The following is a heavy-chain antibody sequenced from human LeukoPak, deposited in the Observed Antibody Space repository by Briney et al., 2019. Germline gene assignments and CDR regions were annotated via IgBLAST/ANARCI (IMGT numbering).Heavy chain of an antibody. CDR1: GGSFSGYY. D-gene: IGHD2-15*01. CDR3: ARGAVGSADDAFDI. V-gene: IGHV4-34*01. Sequence: PSETLSLTCAVYGGSFSGYYWSWIRQPPGKGLEWIGEINHSGSTNYNPSLKSRVTISVDMSKNQFSLKLSSVTAADTAVYYCARGAVGSADDAFDIWGQGTMVTVSS. J-gene: IGHJ3*02. CDR2: INHSGST.